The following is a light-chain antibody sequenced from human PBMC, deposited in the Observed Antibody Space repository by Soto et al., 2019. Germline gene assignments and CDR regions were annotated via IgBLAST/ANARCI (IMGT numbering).Light chain of an antibody. J-gene: IGKJ4*01. CDR1: PSVSSY. CDR2: DAS. V-gene: IGKV3-11*01. Sequence: IVFTQSPCTLTLSTPDMATLSCGASPSVSSYLAWYQQKPGQAPKLLIYDASNRDTGVPARFSGSASGTDFTLTISSLQAEDVAVYYCQQCYSTPLTFGRGTKVDIK. CDR3: QQCYSTPLT.